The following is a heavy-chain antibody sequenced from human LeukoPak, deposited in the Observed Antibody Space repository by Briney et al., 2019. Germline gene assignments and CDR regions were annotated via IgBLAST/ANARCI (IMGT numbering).Heavy chain of an antibody. CDR2: IVVGSGNT. Sequence: SVKVSCKASGFTFTSSAVQWVRQARGQRLEWIGWIVVGSGNTNYAQKFQERVTITRDMSTSTAYMELSSLRSEDTAVYYCAATSSRRWELPDYWGQGTLVTVSS. V-gene: IGHV1-58*01. CDR1: GFTFTSSA. CDR3: AATSSRRWELPDY. D-gene: IGHD1-26*01. J-gene: IGHJ4*02.